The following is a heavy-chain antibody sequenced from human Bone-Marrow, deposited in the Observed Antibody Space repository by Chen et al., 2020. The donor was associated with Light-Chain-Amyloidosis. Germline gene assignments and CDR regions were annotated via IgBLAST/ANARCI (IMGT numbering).Heavy chain of an antibody. CDR3: AKVSGSYSLFDY. J-gene: IGHJ4*02. CDR2: ISWNSGRI. Sequence: EVQLVESGGGLVQPGRSLRLSCAASGFTFDDYAMHWVRQAPGKGLEWVSGISWNSGRIGYADSVKGRFTISRDNAKNSLYLQMNSLRAEDTALYYCAKVSGSYSLFDYWGQGTLVTVSS. V-gene: IGHV3-9*01. D-gene: IGHD1-26*01. CDR1: GFTFDDYA.